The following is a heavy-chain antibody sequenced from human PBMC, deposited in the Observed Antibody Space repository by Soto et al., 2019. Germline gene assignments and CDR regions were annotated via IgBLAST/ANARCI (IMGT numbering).Heavy chain of an antibody. CDR3: ARDGDRRVDYGDYPPWY. D-gene: IGHD4-17*01. Sequence: QVQLVESGGGVVQPGRSLRLSCAASGFTFSSYGMHWVRQAPGKGLEWVAVIWYDGSNKYYADSVKGRFTISRDNSKNTLYLQMNSLRAEDTAVYYCARDGDRRVDYGDYPPWYWGQGTLVTVSS. CDR1: GFTFSSYG. V-gene: IGHV3-33*01. CDR2: IWYDGSNK. J-gene: IGHJ4*02.